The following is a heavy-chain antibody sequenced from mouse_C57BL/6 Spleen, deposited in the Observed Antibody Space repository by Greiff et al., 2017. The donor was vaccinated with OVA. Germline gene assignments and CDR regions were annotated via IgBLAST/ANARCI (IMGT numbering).Heavy chain of an antibody. CDR3: TRGKLGRGGNWYVDV. Sequence: QVQLKQSGPELVKPGASVKLSCKASGYTFTSYDIHWVKQRPGQGLEWIGWIYPRDGSTKYNEKFKGKATLTVDTSSSTAYMELHSLTSEDSAVYFCTRGKLGRGGNWYVDVWGTGTTVTVSS. CDR2: IYPRDGST. D-gene: IGHD4-1*01. V-gene: IGHV1-85*01. J-gene: IGHJ1*03. CDR1: GYTFTSYD.